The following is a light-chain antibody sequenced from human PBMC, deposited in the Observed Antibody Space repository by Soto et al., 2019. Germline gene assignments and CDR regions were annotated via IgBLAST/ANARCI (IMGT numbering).Light chain of an antibody. CDR2: DVS. CDR1: SSDVGGYNY. J-gene: IGLJ1*01. V-gene: IGLV2-14*01. Sequence: QSVLTRPASVSGCPGQSITISCTGTSSDVGGYNYVSWYQQHPGKAPKLMIYDVSNRPSGVSNRFSGSKSGNTASLTISGLQAEDEADYYCSSYTSSSPLFGTGTKVTVL. CDR3: SSYTSSSPL.